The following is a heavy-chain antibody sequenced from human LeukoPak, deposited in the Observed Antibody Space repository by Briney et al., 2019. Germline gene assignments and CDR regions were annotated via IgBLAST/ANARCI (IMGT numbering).Heavy chain of an antibody. CDR1: VYAFTNYW. Sequence: GESLKISCKGSVYAFTNYWICWVRQMPGKGLEWMGIIYPGDSDTRYSPSFQGHVTISADKSTNTVYLQWTGLKPSVTATYYCLTAPYPGFYFCTGFYYYHDHWGQGTLVTVSS. D-gene: IGHD5/OR15-5a*01. CDR2: IYPGDSDT. V-gene: IGHV5-51*01. J-gene: IGHJ4*02. CDR3: LTAPYPGFYFCTGFYYYHDH.